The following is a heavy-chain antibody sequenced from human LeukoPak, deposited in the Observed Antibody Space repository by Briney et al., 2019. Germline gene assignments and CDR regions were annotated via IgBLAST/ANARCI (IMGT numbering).Heavy chain of an antibody. J-gene: IGHJ4*02. D-gene: IGHD6-19*01. CDR1: GGSISSYY. CDR2: IYYSGST. CDR3: ARQTDPTRIAVAGTEFDY. Sequence: SETLSLTCTVSGGSISSYYWSWIRQPPGKGLEWIGYIYYSGSTYYNPSLKSRVTISVDTSKNQFSLKLSSVTAADTAVYYCARQTDPTRIAVAGTEFDYWGQGTLVTVSS. V-gene: IGHV4-59*04.